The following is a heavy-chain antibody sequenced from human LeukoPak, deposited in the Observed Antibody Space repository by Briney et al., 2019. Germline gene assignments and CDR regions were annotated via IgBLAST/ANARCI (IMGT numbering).Heavy chain of an antibody. Sequence: GGSLRLSCAASGFTFSGSAMHWVRQASGKGLEWVGRIRSKANSYATAYAASVKGRFTISRDDSKNTAYLQMNSLKTEDTAVYYCTRQSARGRYYYYMDVWGKGTTVTVSS. CDR1: GFTFSGSA. CDR3: TRQSARGRYYYYMDV. V-gene: IGHV3-73*01. D-gene: IGHD5-12*01. J-gene: IGHJ6*03. CDR2: IRSKANSYAT.